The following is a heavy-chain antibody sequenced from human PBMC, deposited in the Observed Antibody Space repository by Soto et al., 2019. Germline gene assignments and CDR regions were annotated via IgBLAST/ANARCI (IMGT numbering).Heavy chain of an antibody. CDR2: ISWNGVSI. CDR1: GFTFDDYA. D-gene: IGHD1-26*01. CDR3: ASGRSLAYLEY. Sequence: ESGGGLVQPGRSLRLSCAASGFTFDDYAMHWVRQAPGKGLEWVSGISWNGVSIGYADSVKGRFTISRDNAKNSLYLQVSSLRAEDTALYYCASGRSLAYLEYWGQGTLVTVSS. V-gene: IGHV3-9*01. J-gene: IGHJ4*02.